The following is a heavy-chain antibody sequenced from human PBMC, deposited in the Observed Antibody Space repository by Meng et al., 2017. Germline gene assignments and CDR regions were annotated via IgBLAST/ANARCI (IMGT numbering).Heavy chain of an antibody. CDR1: GGSFSGYY. CDR3: ASSGYSYGYRFDY. CDR2: INHSGST. D-gene: IGHD5-18*01. V-gene: IGHV4-34*01. J-gene: IGHJ4*02. Sequence: VQLQKWAACLLKPSETLSLSCAVYGGSFSGYYWSWIRQPPGKGLEWIGEINHSGSTNYNPSLKSRVTISVDTSKNQFSLKLSSVTAADTAVYYCASSGYSYGYRFDYWGQGTLVTVSS.